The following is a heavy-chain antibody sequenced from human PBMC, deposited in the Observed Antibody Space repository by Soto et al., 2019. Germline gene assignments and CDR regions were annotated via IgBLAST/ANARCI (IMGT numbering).Heavy chain of an antibody. CDR3: ASGKTRTARPSLRYYYYGLDV. Sequence: PSETLSLTCTIYGGSFSGYYWSWIRQPPGKGLEWIGEINHGGSTNYSPSLKRRVSISVDTSKDKFSLNLSSVTAADTAVYYCASGKTRTARPSLRYYYYGLDVWGQGTTVTVSS. J-gene: IGHJ6*02. CDR1: GGSFSGYY. CDR2: INHGGST. V-gene: IGHV4-34*01. D-gene: IGHD6-6*01.